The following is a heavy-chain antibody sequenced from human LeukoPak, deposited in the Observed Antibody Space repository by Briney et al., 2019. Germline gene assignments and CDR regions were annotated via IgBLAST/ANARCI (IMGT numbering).Heavy chain of an antibody. CDR3: VTRGTASRLLDS. D-gene: IGHD1/OR15-1a*01. CDR2: MYHSGST. J-gene: IGHJ4*02. CDR1: GDSISSSNW. V-gene: IGHV4-4*02. Sequence: SETLSLTCVVSGDSISSSNWWSWVRQPPGKGLEWIGEMYHSGSTNYNPSLKSRVTISVDKSNNQFSLKLSSVTAADTAVYYCVTRGTASRLLDSWGQGTLVTVSS.